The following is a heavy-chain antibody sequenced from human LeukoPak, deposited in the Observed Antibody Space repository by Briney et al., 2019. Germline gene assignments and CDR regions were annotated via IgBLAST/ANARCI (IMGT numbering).Heavy chain of an antibody. J-gene: IGHJ4*02. V-gene: IGHV3-74*01. CDR3: ARESSVGAHKAFDY. CDR2: INSDGSST. Sequence: PGRSLSLSCAASGFTFSNYWLHWVRQAPGKGLVWVSRINSDGSSTTYADSVKGRFTISRDNAKTTLYLQMNSLRAEDTAVYYCARESSVGAHKAFDYWGQGTLVTVSS. D-gene: IGHD1-26*01. CDR1: GFTFSNYW.